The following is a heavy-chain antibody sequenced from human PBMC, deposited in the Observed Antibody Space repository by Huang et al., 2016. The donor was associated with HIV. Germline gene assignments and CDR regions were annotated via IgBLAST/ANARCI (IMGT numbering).Heavy chain of an antibody. Sequence: QVQLVQSGAEVKKPGASVKVSCKASGYTFTSYGISWVRQAPGQGLEWMGWSSAYNVHTNFAQKLQGRVTMTTDTSTGTAYMELRSLRSDDTAVYYCARARGYYYYGMDVWGQGTTVTVSS. CDR1: GYTFTSYG. CDR2: SSAYNVHT. CDR3: ARARGYYYYGMDV. V-gene: IGHV1-18*04. J-gene: IGHJ6*02.